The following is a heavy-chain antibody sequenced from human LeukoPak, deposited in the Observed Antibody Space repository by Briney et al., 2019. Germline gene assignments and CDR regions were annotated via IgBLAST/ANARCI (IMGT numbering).Heavy chain of an antibody. J-gene: IGHJ4*02. D-gene: IGHD3-3*01. CDR2: ISGSGGST. CDR3: ARALGDDSWSGYSDS. CDR1: GFTFSNHD. Sequence: GGSLRLSCAASGFTFSNHDMSWVRQAPGKGLEWVSAISGSGGSTDYADSVKGRFTISRDNAKNSLYLQMDSLRAEDTAVYYCARALGDDSWSGYSDSWGQGTLVTVSS. V-gene: IGHV3-23*01.